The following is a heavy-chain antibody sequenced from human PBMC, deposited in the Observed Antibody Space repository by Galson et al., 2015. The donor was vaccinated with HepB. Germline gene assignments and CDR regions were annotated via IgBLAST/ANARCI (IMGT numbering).Heavy chain of an antibody. CDR1: GYTFTSSG. CDR3: GLRGSGWYGVDY. CDR2: ISAYNGNT. D-gene: IGHD6-19*01. J-gene: IGHJ4*02. V-gene: IGHV1-18*01. Sequence: VKVSCKASGYTFTSSGISWVRQAPGQGLEWMGWISAYNGNTNYAQKLQGRVTMTTDTSTSTAYMELRSLRSDDTAVYYCGLRGSGWYGVDYWGQGTLVTVSS.